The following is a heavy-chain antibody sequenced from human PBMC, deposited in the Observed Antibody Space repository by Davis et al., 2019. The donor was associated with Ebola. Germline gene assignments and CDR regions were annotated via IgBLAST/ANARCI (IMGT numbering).Heavy chain of an antibody. Sequence: ASVKVSCKASGGTFSSYAISWVRQAPGQGLEWMGWISAYNGNTNYAQKLQGRVTMTTDTSTSTAYMELSSLRSEDTAVYYCAREVGATSDGIFDYWGQGTLVTVSS. V-gene: IGHV1-18*01. D-gene: IGHD1-26*01. J-gene: IGHJ4*02. CDR1: GGTFSSYA. CDR2: ISAYNGNT. CDR3: AREVGATSDGIFDY.